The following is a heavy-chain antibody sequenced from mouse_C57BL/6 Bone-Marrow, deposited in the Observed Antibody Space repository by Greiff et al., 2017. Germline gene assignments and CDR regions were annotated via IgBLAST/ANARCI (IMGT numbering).Heavy chain of an antibody. CDR2: IHPNSGST. V-gene: IGHV1-64*01. CDR1: GYTFTSYW. D-gene: IGHD3-3*01. Sequence: QVQLQQPGAELVKPGASVKLSCKASGYTFTSYWMHWVKRRPGQGLEWIGMIHPNSGSTNYNEKFKSKATLTVYKSSSTAYMQLSSLTSEDSAVYYCARGPLGLFAYWGQGTLVTVSA. CDR3: ARGPLGLFAY. J-gene: IGHJ3*01.